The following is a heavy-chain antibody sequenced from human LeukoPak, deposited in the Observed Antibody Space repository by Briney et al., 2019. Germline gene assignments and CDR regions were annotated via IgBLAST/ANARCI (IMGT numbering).Heavy chain of an antibody. CDR1: GFTFSTYA. CDR3: AKAKKAVGGFGDLGEYFQH. CDR2: ISYDGKNE. Sequence: GKSLRLSCAASGFTFSTYAMHWVRQAPGKGLKWLAGISYDGKNEYFADSVKGRFTISRDNSKNTLYLQMNSLRAEDTAVYYCAKAKKAVGGFGDLGEYFQHWGQGTLVTVSS. J-gene: IGHJ1*01. V-gene: IGHV3-30*04. D-gene: IGHD3-10*01.